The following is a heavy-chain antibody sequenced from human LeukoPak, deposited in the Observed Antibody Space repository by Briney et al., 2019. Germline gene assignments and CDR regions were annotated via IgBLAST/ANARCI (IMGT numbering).Heavy chain of an antibody. Sequence: PGGSPRLSCAASGFTFSSYAMSWVRQAPGKGLEWVSAISGSGGSTYYADPVKGRFTISRDNSKNTLYLQMNSLRAEDTAVYYCAKGNGYCSGGSCYYNYWGQGTLVTVSS. CDR1: GFTFSSYA. V-gene: IGHV3-23*01. D-gene: IGHD2-15*01. CDR3: AKGNGYCSGGSCYYNY. J-gene: IGHJ4*02. CDR2: ISGSGGST.